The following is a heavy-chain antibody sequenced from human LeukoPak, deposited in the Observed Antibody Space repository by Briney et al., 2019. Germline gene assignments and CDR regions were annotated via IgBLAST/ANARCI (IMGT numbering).Heavy chain of an antibody. CDR1: GYTFTSYA. CDR2: INAGNGNT. CDR3: ARGVAANGRRLDP. Sequence: ASVKVSCKASGYTFTSYAMHWVRQAPGQRLEWMGWINAGNGNTKYSQKFQGRVTITRDTSASTAYMELTSLRLDDTAIYYCARGVAANGRRLDPWGQGTLITVSS. J-gene: IGHJ5*02. D-gene: IGHD2-15*01. V-gene: IGHV1-3*01.